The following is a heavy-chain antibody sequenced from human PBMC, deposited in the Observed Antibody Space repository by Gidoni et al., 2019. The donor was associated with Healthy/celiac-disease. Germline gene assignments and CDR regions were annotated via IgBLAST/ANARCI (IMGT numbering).Heavy chain of an antibody. J-gene: IGHJ4*02. CDR3: ARGSYYYDSSGYSQAPLDY. V-gene: IGHV3-7*04. CDR1: GFTFSRYW. CDR2: IKQDGSEK. Sequence: EVQLVESGGGLVPPGGSLRLSCSASGFTFSRYWMSWVRQAPGKGLEWVANIKQDGSEKYYVDSVKGRFTISRDNAKNSLYLQMNSLRAEDTAVYYCARGSYYYDSSGYSQAPLDYWGQGTLVTVSS. D-gene: IGHD3-22*01.